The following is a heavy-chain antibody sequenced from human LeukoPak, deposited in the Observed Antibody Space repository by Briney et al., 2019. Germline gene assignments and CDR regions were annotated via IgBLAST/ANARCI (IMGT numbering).Heavy chain of an antibody. CDR3: ARMTDNYGDYDPIPGTYYFDF. Sequence: PGGSLRLSCAASGFTFSDYYISWIRQAPGKGLEWVSYISSSGSTKYYAESVKGRFTISRDNAKNSLYLQMNSLRAEDTAVYYCARMTDNYGDYDPIPGTYYFDFWGQGTLVTVSS. CDR1: GFTFSDYY. J-gene: IGHJ4*02. CDR2: ISSSGSTK. V-gene: IGHV3-11*01. D-gene: IGHD4-17*01.